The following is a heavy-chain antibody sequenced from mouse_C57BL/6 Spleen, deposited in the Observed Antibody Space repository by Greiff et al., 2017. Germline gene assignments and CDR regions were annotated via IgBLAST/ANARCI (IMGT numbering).Heavy chain of an antibody. J-gene: IGHJ2*01. D-gene: IGHD1-1*01. CDR1: GYTFTSYW. Sequence: QVQLQQPGAELVMPGASVKLSCKASGYTFTSYWMHWVTQRPGQGLEWIGEIDPSDSYTNYNQKFKGKSTLTVDKSSSPAYMQLSSLTSEDSAVYYCARRYYGSSFDYWGQGTTLTVSS. CDR3: ARRYYGSSFDY. V-gene: IGHV1-69*01. CDR2: IDPSDSYT.